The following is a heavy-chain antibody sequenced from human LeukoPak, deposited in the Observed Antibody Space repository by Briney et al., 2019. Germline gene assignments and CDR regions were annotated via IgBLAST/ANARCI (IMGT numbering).Heavy chain of an antibody. V-gene: IGHV3-30*18. CDR1: GFTFSSYG. D-gene: IGHD3-22*01. Sequence: GGSLRLSCAASGFTFSSYGMHWVRQAPGEGLEWVAVISYDGSNKYYADSVKGRFTISRDNSKNTLYLQMNSLRAEDTAVYYCAKSPLSMISYYFDYWGQGTLVTVSS. J-gene: IGHJ4*02. CDR3: AKSPLSMISYYFDY. CDR2: ISYDGSNK.